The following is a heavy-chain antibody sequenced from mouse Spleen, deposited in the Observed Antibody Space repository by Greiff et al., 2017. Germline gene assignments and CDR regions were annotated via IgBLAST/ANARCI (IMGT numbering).Heavy chain of an antibody. CDR1: GFTFSSYT. CDR3: ASPYGDYEGFAY. Sequence: EVHLVESGGGLVKPGGSLKLSCAASGFTFSSYTMSWVRQTPAKRLEWVATISSGGGNTYYPDSVKGRFTISRDNARNTLYLQMSSLRSEDTAMYYCASPYGDYEGFAYWGQGTLVTVSA. CDR2: ISSGGGNT. D-gene: IGHD2-13*01. J-gene: IGHJ3*01. V-gene: IGHV5-9*04.